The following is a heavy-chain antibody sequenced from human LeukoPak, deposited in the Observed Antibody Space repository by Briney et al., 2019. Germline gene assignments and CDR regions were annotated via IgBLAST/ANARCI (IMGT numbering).Heavy chain of an antibody. CDR3: ARERSVWGSYRPYNWFDP. CDR2: INHSGST. Sequence: SETLSLTCAVYGESFSGYYWSWIRQPPGKGLEWIGEINHSGSTNYNPSLKSRVTISVDTSKNQFSLKLSSVTAADTAVYYCARERSVWGSYRPYNWFDPWGQGTLVTVSS. V-gene: IGHV4-34*01. J-gene: IGHJ5*02. D-gene: IGHD3-16*02. CDR1: GESFSGYY.